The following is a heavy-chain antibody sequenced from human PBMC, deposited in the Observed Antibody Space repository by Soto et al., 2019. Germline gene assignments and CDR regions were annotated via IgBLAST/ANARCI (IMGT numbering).Heavy chain of an antibody. Sequence: QPQLQESGPGQVKPSETLSLTCTVSGDSISSSNYYWVWIRLPPGKGLGWIGSIYYSVSTDFIPSLNSRVTISADTSKNQFSRKLSSVTAADTAVYYCARHTYSWAGNWFDPWGQGNLVTVSS. CDR3: ARHTYSWAGNWFDP. CDR1: GDSISSSNYY. V-gene: IGHV4-39*01. CDR2: IYYSVST. J-gene: IGHJ5*02. D-gene: IGHD4-4*01.